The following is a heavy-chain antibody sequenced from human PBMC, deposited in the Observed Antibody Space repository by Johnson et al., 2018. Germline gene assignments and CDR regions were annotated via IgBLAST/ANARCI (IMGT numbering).Heavy chain of an antibody. Sequence: EVQLLESGGGLVQPGGSLRLSCAASGFTFRSYVMSWVRQAPGKGLEWVSAISGSADTTYYAESVKGRFTISRDNSKSTLFLQVSSLRAEDTAVYYCASSIAARHTFYYGVDVWGQGTTVTVSS. CDR3: ASSIAARHTFYYGVDV. CDR1: GFTFRSYV. CDR2: ISGSADTT. V-gene: IGHV3-23*01. D-gene: IGHD6-6*01. J-gene: IGHJ6*02.